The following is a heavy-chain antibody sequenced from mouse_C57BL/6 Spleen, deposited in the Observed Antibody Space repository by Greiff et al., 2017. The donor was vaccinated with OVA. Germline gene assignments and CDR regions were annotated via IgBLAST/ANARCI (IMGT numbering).Heavy chain of an antibody. Sequence: QVQLKESGPGLVAPSQSLSITCTVSGFSLTSYGVHWVRQPPGKGLEWLVVIWSDGSTTYNSALKSRLSISKDNSKSQVFLKMNSRQTDDAAMYYCARQYGNYGGFAYWGQGTLVTVSA. D-gene: IGHD2-10*02. V-gene: IGHV2-6-1*01. J-gene: IGHJ3*01. CDR2: IWSDGST. CDR3: ARQYGNYGGFAY. CDR1: GFSLTSYG.